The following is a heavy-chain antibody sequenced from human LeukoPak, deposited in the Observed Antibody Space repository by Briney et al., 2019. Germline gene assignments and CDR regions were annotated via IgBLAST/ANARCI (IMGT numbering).Heavy chain of an antibody. CDR2: IYYSGST. D-gene: IGHD3-16*01. CDR3: ARDDRSWVPNWFDP. J-gene: IGHJ5*02. CDR1: GGSISSYY. Sequence: SETLSLTCTVSGGSISSYYWSWIRQPPGKGLEWIGYIYYSGSTNYNPSLKSRVTISVDTSKNQFSLKLSSVTAADTAVYYCARDDRSWVPNWFDPWGQGTLVTVSS. V-gene: IGHV4-59*12.